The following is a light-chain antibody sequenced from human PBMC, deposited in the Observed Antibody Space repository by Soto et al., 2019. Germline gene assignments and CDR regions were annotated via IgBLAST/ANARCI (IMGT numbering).Light chain of an antibody. CDR1: SSDVGGYNY. Sequence: QSVLTQPASVSGSPGQSITISCTGTSSDVGGYNYVSWYQQLPGKAPKLMIYEVSNRPSGVSNRFSGSKSGNTASLTISGLQAEDEADYYCSSYTSIITLYVFGSGTKVTVL. CDR2: EVS. V-gene: IGLV2-14*01. J-gene: IGLJ1*01. CDR3: SSYTSIITLYV.